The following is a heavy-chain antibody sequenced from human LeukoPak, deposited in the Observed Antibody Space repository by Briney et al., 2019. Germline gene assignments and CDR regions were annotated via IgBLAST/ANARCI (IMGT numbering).Heavy chain of an antibody. CDR1: GYSFTSYW. CDR2: IYPGDSDT. D-gene: IGHD7-27*01. J-gene: IGHJ5*02. V-gene: IGHV5-51*01. CDR3: ARLLTGDQGYNWFDP. Sequence: GESLKISCKGSGYSFTSYWIGWVRQMPGKGLEWMGIIYPGDSDTRYSPSFQGQVTISADKSISTAYLQWSSLKASDTAIYYCARLLTGDQGYNWFDPWGQGTLVTVSS.